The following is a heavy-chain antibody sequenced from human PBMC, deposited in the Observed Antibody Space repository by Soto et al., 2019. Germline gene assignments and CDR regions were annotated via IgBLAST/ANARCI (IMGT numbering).Heavy chain of an antibody. V-gene: IGHV1-2*04. CDR1: GYTFTGYY. CDR3: ARGSEGIAANFDY. J-gene: IGHJ4*02. D-gene: IGHD6-13*01. Sequence: ASVKVSCKASGYTFTGYYMHWVRQAPGQGLEWMGWINPNSGGTNYAQKFQGWVTMTRDTSISTAYMELSRLRSDDTAVYYCARGSEGIAANFDYWGQGTLVTVS. CDR2: INPNSGGT.